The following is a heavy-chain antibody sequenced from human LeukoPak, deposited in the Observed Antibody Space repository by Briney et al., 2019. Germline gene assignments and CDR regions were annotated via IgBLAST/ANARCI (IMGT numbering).Heavy chain of an antibody. CDR2: IYYSGST. V-gene: IGHV4-59*08. CDR3: ARAKYEMFEYSSSSGYFDY. CDR1: GGSISSYY. Sequence: SETLSLTCTVSGGSISSYYWSWIRHPPGKGLEWIGYIYYSGSTNYNPSLKSRVTISVDTSKNQFSLKLSSVTAADTAVYYCARAKYEMFEYSSSSGYFDYWGQGTLVTVSS. J-gene: IGHJ4*02. D-gene: IGHD6-6*01.